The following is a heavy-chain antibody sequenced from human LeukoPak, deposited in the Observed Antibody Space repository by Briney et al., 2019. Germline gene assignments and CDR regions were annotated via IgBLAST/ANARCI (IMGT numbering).Heavy chain of an antibody. CDR1: GYTFTSYY. V-gene: IGHV1-46*01. CDR3: AGVSGYYYCYMDV. CDR2: INPSGGST. Sequence: ASVKVSCKASGYTFTSYYMHWVRQAPGQGLEWMGIINPSGGSTSYAQKFQGRVTMTRDTSRSTAYMELSRLRSEDTAVYYCAGVSGYYYCYMDVWGKGTTVTVSS. J-gene: IGHJ6*03.